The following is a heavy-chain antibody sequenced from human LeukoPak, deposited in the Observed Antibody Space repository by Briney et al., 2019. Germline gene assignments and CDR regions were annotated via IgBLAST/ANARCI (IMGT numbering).Heavy chain of an antibody. CDR1: GGSISSGSYY. D-gene: IGHD3-3*01. V-gene: IGHV4-61*02. CDR2: IYTSGST. Sequence: SETLSLTCTVSGGSISSGSYYWSWIRQPAGKGLEWIGRIYTSGSTNYNPSLKSRVTISIDTSTNQFSLKLSSVTAADTAVFYCARDSSMTIFGVVTYYMDVWGKGTTVTVSS. J-gene: IGHJ6*03. CDR3: ARDSSMTIFGVVTYYMDV.